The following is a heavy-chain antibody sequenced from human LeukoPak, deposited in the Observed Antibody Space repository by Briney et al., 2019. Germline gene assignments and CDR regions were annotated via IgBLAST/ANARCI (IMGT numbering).Heavy chain of an antibody. D-gene: IGHD5-12*01. Sequence: GGSLRLSCAATEFTFSRYNMNWVRQAPGKGLEWVSFISLSGSYMYYADSVKGRFTIARDNAKNSLYLQMDSLRADDTAVYYCARENILEDTSTVDYWGQGTLVTVPS. CDR2: ISLSGSYM. CDR3: ARENILEDTSTVDY. J-gene: IGHJ4*02. V-gene: IGHV3-21*06. CDR1: EFTFSRYN.